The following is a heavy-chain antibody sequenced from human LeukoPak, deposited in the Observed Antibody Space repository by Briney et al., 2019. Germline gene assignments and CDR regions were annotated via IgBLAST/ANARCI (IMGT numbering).Heavy chain of an antibody. J-gene: IGHJ6*02. Sequence: ASVKVSCKASGYTFTSYDNNWVRQAPGQGLEWTGWMNPNSGNTGYAQKFQGRVNMTRNPSTSTAYMELSSLRSKDTAVYYWAGIRNYYGSGSPYGMDVWGQGTTVTVSS. CDR3: AGIRNYYGSGSPYGMDV. D-gene: IGHD3-10*01. CDR1: GYTFTSYD. V-gene: IGHV1-8*01. CDR2: MNPNSGNT.